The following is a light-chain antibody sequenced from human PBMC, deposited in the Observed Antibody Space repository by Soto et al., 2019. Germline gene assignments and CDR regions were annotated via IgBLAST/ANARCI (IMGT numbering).Light chain of an antibody. CDR2: DAS. J-gene: IGKJ1*01. Sequence: EIVLTQSPGTLSLSPGERATLSCRASQSVSSSYLAWYQQKPGQAPTLLIYDASSRATGIPDRFSGSGSGTDFTITISRLEPEDYAVYYCQQYGSSPRTFVQGTKVEIK. CDR3: QQYGSSPRT. V-gene: IGKV3-20*01. CDR1: QSVSSSY.